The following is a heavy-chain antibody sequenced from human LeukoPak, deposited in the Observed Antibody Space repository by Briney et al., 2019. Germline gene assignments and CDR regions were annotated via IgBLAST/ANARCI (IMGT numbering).Heavy chain of an antibody. CDR1: GFTFDDYG. D-gene: IGHD4-17*01. CDR2: INWNGGST. CDR3: ARGPLYGDYEYFDY. V-gene: IGHV3-20*01. J-gene: IGHJ4*02. Sequence: GALRLSCAASGFTFDDYGMSWVRQAPGKGLEWVSGINWNGGSTGYADSVKGRFTISRDNAKNSLYLQMNSLRAEDTALYHCARGPLYGDYEYFDYWGQGTLVTVSS.